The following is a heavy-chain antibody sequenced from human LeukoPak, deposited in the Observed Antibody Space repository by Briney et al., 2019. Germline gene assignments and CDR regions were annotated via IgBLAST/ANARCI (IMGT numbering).Heavy chain of an antibody. CDR2: IYYSGST. V-gene: IGHV4-39*07. D-gene: IGHD3-22*01. CDR1: GVSISSSSYY. Sequence: KPSETLSLTCTVSGVSISSSSYYWGWIRQPPGKGLEWIGSIYYSGSTYYNPSLKSRVTISVDTSKNQFSLKLSSVTAADTAVYYCARANRWYYYDSSGYYGREFDYWGQGTLVTVSS. CDR3: ARANRWYYYDSSGYYGREFDY. J-gene: IGHJ4*02.